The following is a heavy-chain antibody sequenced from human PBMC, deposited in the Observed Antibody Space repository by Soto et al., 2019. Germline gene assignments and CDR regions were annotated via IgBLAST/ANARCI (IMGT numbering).Heavy chain of an antibody. D-gene: IGHD3-10*01. J-gene: IGHJ3*02. CDR3: ARESSYYDI. V-gene: IGHV3-33*01. CDR1: GFTFSSYG. CDR2: IWYDGSNK. Sequence: QVQLVESGGGVVQPGRSLRLSCAASGFTFSSYGMHWFRQAPGKGLEWVAVIWYDGSNKYYADSVKGRFTISRDNSKNTLYLQMNSLRAEDTAVYYCARESSYYDIWGQGTMVTVSS.